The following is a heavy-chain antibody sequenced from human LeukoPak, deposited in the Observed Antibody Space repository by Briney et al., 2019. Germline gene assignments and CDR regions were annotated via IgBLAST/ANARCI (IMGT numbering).Heavy chain of an antibody. V-gene: IGHV3-21*01. D-gene: IGHD6-19*01. CDR1: GFTFSSYS. CDR2: ISSSSSYI. Sequence: GGSLRLSCAASGFTFSSYSMNWVRQAPGKGLEWVSSISSSSSYIYYADSVKGRFTISRGNAKNSLYLQMNSLRAEDTAVYYCARGDNSSGWYPRYFDYWGQGTLVTVSS. J-gene: IGHJ4*02. CDR3: ARGDNSSGWYPRYFDY.